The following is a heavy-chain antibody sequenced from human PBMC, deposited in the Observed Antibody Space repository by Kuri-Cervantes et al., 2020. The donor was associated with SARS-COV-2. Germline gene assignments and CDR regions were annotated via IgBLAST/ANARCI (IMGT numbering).Heavy chain of an antibody. Sequence: ASVKVSCKASGYTFTHYGISWVRQAPGQGLEWMGWISAYNGNRNYAQKLQGRVTMTTETSTSTAYMELRSLRSDDTAVYYCARGEGAAPDLDAFDIWGQGTMVTVSS. CDR1: GYTFTHYG. J-gene: IGHJ3*02. CDR2: ISAYNGNR. CDR3: ARGEGAAPDLDAFDI. D-gene: IGHD6-13*01. V-gene: IGHV1-18*01.